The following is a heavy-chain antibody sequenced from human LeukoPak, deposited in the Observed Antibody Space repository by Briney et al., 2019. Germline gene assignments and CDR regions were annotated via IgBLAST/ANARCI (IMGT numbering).Heavy chain of an antibody. Sequence: SETLSLTCTVSGGSISSGGYYWSWIRQHPGKGLEWIGYIYYSGSTYYNPSLKSRVTISVDTSKNQFSLKLSSVTAADTAVYYCARSYSTSHFYFDFWGRGALVTVSS. CDR2: IYYSGST. CDR3: ARSYSTSHFYFDF. J-gene: IGHJ4*02. V-gene: IGHV4-31*03. CDR1: GGSISSGGYY. D-gene: IGHD2-2*01.